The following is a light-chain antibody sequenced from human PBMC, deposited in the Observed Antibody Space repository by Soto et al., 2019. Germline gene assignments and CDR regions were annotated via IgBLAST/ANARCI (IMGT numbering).Light chain of an antibody. CDR1: SSDVGGYNY. Sequence: QSALTQPASVSGSPGQSITISCTGTSSDVGGYNYVYRYQQHPGKAPKLMIYEVSNRPSGISNRFSGSKSGNTASLTISGRQAEAEADYYCSSYTSSSTWVFGGGTQLTVL. CDR3: SSYTSSSTWV. V-gene: IGLV2-14*01. CDR2: EVS. J-gene: IGLJ3*02.